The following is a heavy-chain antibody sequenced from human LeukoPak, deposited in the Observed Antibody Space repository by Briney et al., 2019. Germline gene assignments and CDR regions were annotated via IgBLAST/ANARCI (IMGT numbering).Heavy chain of an antibody. J-gene: IGHJ4*02. Sequence: SETLSLACSVSGGFSSRYYWSWVRQPLGKGLEWLGHIFYSGHSNYNASLTSRIRISVDTSKAQFSLELASVTAADTAVYYCARIDPLGFFDQWGPGILVTVSS. CDR2: IFYSGHS. V-gene: IGHV4-59*12. D-gene: IGHD6-25*01. CDR3: ARIDPLGFFDQ. CDR1: GGFSSRYY.